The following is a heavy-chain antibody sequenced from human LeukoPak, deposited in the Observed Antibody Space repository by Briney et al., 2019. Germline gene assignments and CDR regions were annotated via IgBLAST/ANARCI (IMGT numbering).Heavy chain of an antibody. CDR1: GFTFSTYA. D-gene: IGHD3-22*01. CDR3: ARDYDTSGSYFDFFDY. Sequence: PGRSLRLSCAASGFTFSTYAVHWVRQAPGKGLEWVAVISYGGSKRYYADSVKGRFTISRDNSKNAFLQMNSLRAEDTAVYYCARDYDTSGSYFDFFDYWGQGTLVTVSS. CDR2: ISYGGSKR. V-gene: IGHV3-30-3*01. J-gene: IGHJ4*02.